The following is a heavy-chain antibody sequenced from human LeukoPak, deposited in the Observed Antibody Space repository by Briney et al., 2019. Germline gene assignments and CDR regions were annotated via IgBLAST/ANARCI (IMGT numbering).Heavy chain of an antibody. J-gene: IGHJ5*02. V-gene: IGHV4-34*01. CDR2: INHSGDT. CDR3: ARGLMVRWAVRFDP. CDR1: GGPFSGYY. Sequence: SETLSLTCAVYGGPFSGYYWSWIRQPPGRGLEWIGEINHSGDTKYKPSLKNVDTRSVDKSKIQFSLKLSSVTAADPAVYYCARGLMVRWAVRFDPWGQGTLVTVSS. D-gene: IGHD3-10*01.